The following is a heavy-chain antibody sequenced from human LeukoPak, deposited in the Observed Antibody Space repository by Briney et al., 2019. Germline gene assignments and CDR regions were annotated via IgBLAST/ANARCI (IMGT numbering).Heavy chain of an antibody. V-gene: IGHV4-30-4*08. J-gene: IGHJ4*02. CDR3: ARVRSRDGYNYGLLDY. CDR1: GGSISSGGYY. CDR2: IYYSGST. Sequence: SETLSLTCTVSGGSISSGGYYWSWIRQHPGKGLEWIGYIYYSGSTYYNPSLKSRLPISVDTSKNQFSLKLTSVTAADTAVYYCARVRSRDGYNYGLLDYWGQGTLVTVSS. D-gene: IGHD5-24*01.